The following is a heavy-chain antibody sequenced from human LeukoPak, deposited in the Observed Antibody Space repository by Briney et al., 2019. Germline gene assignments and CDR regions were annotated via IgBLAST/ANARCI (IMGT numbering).Heavy chain of an antibody. CDR3: ARAIGYFDY. V-gene: IGHV3-48*02. D-gene: IGHD1-26*01. Sequence: GGSLRLSCAASGFTFGTYAMNWVRQAPGKGLEWLSYITSSSGTIYYADSVTGRFTISRDNAKNSLYLQMNSLRQEDTAVYYCARAIGYFDYWGQGTLVAVSS. CDR1: GFTFGTYA. J-gene: IGHJ4*02. CDR2: ITSSSGTI.